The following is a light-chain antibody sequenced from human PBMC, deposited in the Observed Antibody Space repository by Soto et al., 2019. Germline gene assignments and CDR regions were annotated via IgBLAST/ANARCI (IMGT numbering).Light chain of an antibody. CDR2: EVE. CDR1: GRDIGAYNY. V-gene: IGLV2-14*01. Sequence: QSALTQPASVSGSPGQSITISCTGSGRDIGAYNYVSWYQQHPGKAPKLIIYEVENRPSGVSNRFSASKSAFTASLTISGLQAEDEADYYCSSYTTSYFYVFGPGTKFTVL. CDR3: SSYTTSYFYV. J-gene: IGLJ1*01.